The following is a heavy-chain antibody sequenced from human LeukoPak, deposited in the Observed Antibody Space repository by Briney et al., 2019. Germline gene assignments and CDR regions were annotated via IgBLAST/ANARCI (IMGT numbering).Heavy chain of an antibody. J-gene: IGHJ4*02. CDR2: ITNDGSST. V-gene: IGHV3-74*01. Sequence: GGSLRLSCAASGLTFSSHWMHWVRQAPGKGLVWVSRITNDGSSTTYADSVKGRFTISRDNAKNSLYLQMNSLRAEDTAVYYCARDGWAAASGEIDYWGQGTLVTVSS. D-gene: IGHD2-2*01. CDR3: ARDGWAAASGEIDY. CDR1: GLTFSSHW.